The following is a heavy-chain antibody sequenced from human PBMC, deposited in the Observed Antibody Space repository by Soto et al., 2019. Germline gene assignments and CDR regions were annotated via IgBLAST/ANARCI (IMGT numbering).Heavy chain of an antibody. D-gene: IGHD3-22*01. CDR1: GDSISSGGYS. Sequence: QLQLQESGSGLVKPSQTLSLTCAVSGDSISSGGYSWNWIRQTPGKGLEWIGYIYHSGNAYYNPSRKSRVIISGDTSENQFSLKVTSVAAADTAVYYCSAATQDFLGSSGYPTGPHFAPEIWGQGTMVTVSS. V-gene: IGHV4-30-2*01. J-gene: IGHJ3*02. CDR2: IYHSGNA. CDR3: SAATQDFLGSSGYPTGPHFAPEI.